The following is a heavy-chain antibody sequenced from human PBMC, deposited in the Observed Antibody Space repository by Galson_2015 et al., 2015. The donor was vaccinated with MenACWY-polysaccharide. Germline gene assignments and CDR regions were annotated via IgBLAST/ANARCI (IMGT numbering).Heavy chain of an antibody. Sequence: SLRLSCAASGFTFSNYVMSWVRQAPGKGLDWVSLISGSGGSTYYADSVKGRFTISRDNSKNTLYLQMNSLRAEDTAVYYCAKVRAAGRTYDAFEIWGQGTMVTVSS. CDR3: AKVRAAGRTYDAFEI. V-gene: IGHV3-23*01. J-gene: IGHJ3*02. CDR2: ISGSGGST. CDR1: GFTFSNYV. D-gene: IGHD6-13*01.